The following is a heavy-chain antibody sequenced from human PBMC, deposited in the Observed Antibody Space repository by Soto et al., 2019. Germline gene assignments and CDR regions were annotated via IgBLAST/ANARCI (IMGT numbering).Heavy chain of an antibody. J-gene: IGHJ5*02. D-gene: IGHD2-15*01. CDR1: GGYISSGGYY. CDR3: ARAHCSGGSCYSVQHWFDP. CDR2: IYYSGST. V-gene: IGHV4-31*03. Sequence: SETLSLTCTVSGGYISSGGYYWSWIRQHPGKGLEWIGYIYYSGSTNHNPSLKSRVTISVDKSKNQFSLKLSSVTAADTAVYYCARAHCSGGSCYSVQHWFDPWGQGTLVTVSS.